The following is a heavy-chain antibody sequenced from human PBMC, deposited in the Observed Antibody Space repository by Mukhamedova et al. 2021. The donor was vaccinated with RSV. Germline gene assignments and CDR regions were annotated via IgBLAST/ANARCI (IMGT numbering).Heavy chain of an antibody. CDR2: INPSGGST. CDR3: AREFVDTAMVRAYYFDC. J-gene: IGHJ4*02. V-gene: IGHV1-46*01. D-gene: IGHD5-18*01. Sequence: MGIINPSGGSTSYAQKFQGRVTMTRDTSASTVYMELSSLRSEDTAVYYCAREFVDTAMVRAYYFDCWGQGTLVTVSS.